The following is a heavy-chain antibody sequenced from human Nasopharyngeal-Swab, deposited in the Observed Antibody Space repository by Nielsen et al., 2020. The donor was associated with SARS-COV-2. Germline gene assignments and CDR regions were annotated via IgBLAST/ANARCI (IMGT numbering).Heavy chain of an antibody. CDR2: MNPNSGNT. Sequence: ASVKVSCKASGYTFTSYDINWGRQATGQGLEWMGWMNPNSGNTGYAQKFQGRVTMTRNTSISTAYMELSSLRSEDTAVYYCAGGGYCSGGSCYSFDAFDIWGQGTMVTVSS. CDR3: AGGGYCSGGSCYSFDAFDI. D-gene: IGHD2-15*01. J-gene: IGHJ3*02. V-gene: IGHV1-8*01. CDR1: GYTFTSYD.